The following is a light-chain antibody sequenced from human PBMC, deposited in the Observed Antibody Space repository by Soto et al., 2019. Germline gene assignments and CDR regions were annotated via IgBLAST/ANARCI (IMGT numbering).Light chain of an antibody. J-gene: IGKJ5*01. CDR1: QAIRND. CDR2: AAS. Sequence: DIQMTQSPSSLSASVGDRVTITCRASQAIRNDLGCYQQKPXKAPKRXXYAASSLQTGVPSRFSGSGSGTELTLTISSLQSEDFAVYYCQQYNNWPPITFGQGTRLEIK. V-gene: IGKV1-17*01. CDR3: QQYNNWPPIT.